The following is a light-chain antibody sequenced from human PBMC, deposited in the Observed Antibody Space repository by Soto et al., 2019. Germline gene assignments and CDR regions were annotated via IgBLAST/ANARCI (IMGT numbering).Light chain of an antibody. CDR1: QGISSW. CDR3: QQSNSFPIT. Sequence: DIQMTQSPSSVSASVGDRVTITCRASQGISSWLAWYKQKPGKAPTLMIYAPSSLQSGVPSRFSGSGSGTDFTLPITSLQTEDFATYYCQQSNSFPITFGVGTRLEIK. J-gene: IGKJ5*01. V-gene: IGKV1D-12*01. CDR2: APS.